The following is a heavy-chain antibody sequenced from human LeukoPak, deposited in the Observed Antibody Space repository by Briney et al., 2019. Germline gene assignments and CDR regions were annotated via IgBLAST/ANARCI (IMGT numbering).Heavy chain of an antibody. Sequence: ASVKVSCKASGYTFTSYYMHWVRQAPGQGLEWMGIINPSGGSTSYAQKFQGRVTMTRDTSTSTVYMELSSLRSEDTAVYYCASSRPGIGDTAMVTLSGRETCPLDYWGQGTLVTVSS. D-gene: IGHD5-18*01. V-gene: IGHV1-46*01. CDR1: GYTFTSYY. CDR3: ASSRPGIGDTAMVTLSGRETCPLDY. CDR2: INPSGGST. J-gene: IGHJ4*02.